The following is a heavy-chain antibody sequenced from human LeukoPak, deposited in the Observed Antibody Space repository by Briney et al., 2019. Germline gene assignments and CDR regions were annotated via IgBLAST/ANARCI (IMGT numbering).Heavy chain of an antibody. D-gene: IGHD6-6*01. J-gene: IGHJ4*02. CDR2: VFYSGTK. Sequence: PSETLSLTCSVSGGSISTSYYYWGWIRQTPGKGLEWIGSVFYSGTKYYSPSLRSRASISGAMSKNQFSLNLTSVTAADTGIYYCARHPSSLALSSFDYWGQGTLVTVSS. V-gene: IGHV4-39*01. CDR3: ARHPSSLALSSFDY. CDR1: GGSISTSYYY.